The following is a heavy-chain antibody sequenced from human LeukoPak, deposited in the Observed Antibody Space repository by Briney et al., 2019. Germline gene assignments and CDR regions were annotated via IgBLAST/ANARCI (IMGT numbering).Heavy chain of an antibody. V-gene: IGHV4-34*01. CDR2: INHSGST. Sequence: SVTLSLTCAVYGGSFSGYYWSWIRQPPGKGLEWIGEINHSGSTNYNPSLKSRITISVDTSKNQFSLKLSSVTAADTAVYYCARGTMADYWGQGTLVTVSS. CDR3: ARGTMADY. D-gene: IGHD3-10*01. J-gene: IGHJ4*02. CDR1: GGSFSGYY.